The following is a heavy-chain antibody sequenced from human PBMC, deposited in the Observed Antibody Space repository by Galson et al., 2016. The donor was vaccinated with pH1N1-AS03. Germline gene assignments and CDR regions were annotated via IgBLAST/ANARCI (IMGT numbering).Heavy chain of an antibody. Sequence: SLRLSCAASGFTFSDYYMSWIRQAPGKGLEWISCITSSGGSGPTIYYADSVKGRFTISRDNAKNSLYLQLSSLRAEDTAGYYCARDPTYATSGYYYPHFDSWGQGTLVTVSS. CDR1: GFTFSDYY. CDR3: ARDPTYATSGYYYPHFDS. J-gene: IGHJ5*01. V-gene: IGHV3-11*04. D-gene: IGHD3-22*01. CDR2: ITSSGGSGPTI.